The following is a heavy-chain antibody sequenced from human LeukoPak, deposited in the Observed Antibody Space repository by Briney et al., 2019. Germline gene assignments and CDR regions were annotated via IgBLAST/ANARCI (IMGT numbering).Heavy chain of an antibody. V-gene: IGHV3-9*01. Sequence: PGGSLRLSCAASGFTFDGYAMHWVRQVPGKGLDWVSGISWNSGSIGYADSVKGRFTISRDNAKNSLYLQMNSLRPEDTALYYCARSIAARRSFDYWGQGTLVTVSS. J-gene: IGHJ4*02. D-gene: IGHD6-6*01. CDR3: ARSIAARRSFDY. CDR2: ISWNSGSI. CDR1: GFTFDGYA.